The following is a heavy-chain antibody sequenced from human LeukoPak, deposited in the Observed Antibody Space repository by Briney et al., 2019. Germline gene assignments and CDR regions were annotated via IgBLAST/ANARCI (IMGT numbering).Heavy chain of an antibody. CDR2: IYTSGST. D-gene: IGHD6-13*01. CDR1: GGSISSGSYY. CDR3: ARWSAAAGTYDY. Sequence: PSQTLSLTCTVSGGSISSGSYYWSWIRQPAGKGLEWIGRIYTSGSTNYNPSLKSRDTISVDTSKNQFSLKLSSVTAADTAVYYCARWSAAAGTYDYWGQGTLVTVSS. J-gene: IGHJ4*02. V-gene: IGHV4-61*02.